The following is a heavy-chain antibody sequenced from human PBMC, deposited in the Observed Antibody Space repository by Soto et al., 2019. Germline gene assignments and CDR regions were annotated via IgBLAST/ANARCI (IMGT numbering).Heavy chain of an antibody. J-gene: IGHJ4*02. CDR3: AKTRWELLSPLDY. Sequence: GGSLRLSCAASGFTFSSYGMHWVRQAPGKGLEWVAVISYDGSNNYYADSVKGRFTISRDNSKNTLYLQMNSLRAEDAAVYYCAKTRWELLSPLDYWGQGTLVTVSS. D-gene: IGHD1-26*01. CDR1: GFTFSSYG. CDR2: ISYDGSNN. V-gene: IGHV3-30*18.